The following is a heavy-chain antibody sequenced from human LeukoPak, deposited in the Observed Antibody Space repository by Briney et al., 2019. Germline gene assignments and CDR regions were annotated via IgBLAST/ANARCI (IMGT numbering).Heavy chain of an antibody. CDR1: GFTFSTYW. Sequence: GGSLRLSCAASGFTFSTYWVQWVRQDPGKGLVWVSHINSYGSSTAYADSVKGRFTISRDNAKKTLYLQMNSPRVEDTAIYYCRTYRWGDSFEYWGQGTLVTVSS. CDR3: RTYRWGDSFEY. J-gene: IGHJ4*02. CDR2: INSYGSST. V-gene: IGHV3-74*01. D-gene: IGHD3-16*01.